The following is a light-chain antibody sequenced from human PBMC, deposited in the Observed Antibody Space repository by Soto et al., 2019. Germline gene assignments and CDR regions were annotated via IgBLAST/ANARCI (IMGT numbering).Light chain of an antibody. V-gene: IGKV1-39*01. J-gene: IGKJ1*01. CDR1: QSITNY. CDR3: QQSYSTPT. Sequence: DIQMTQSPSSLSASVGDRVTITCRASQSITNYLHWYQHKPGKAPKLLIYTASTLQSGVPLRFSGSGSGTDFTHTISGLQPEDFATYYSQQSYSTPTFGQGTKVEI. CDR2: TAS.